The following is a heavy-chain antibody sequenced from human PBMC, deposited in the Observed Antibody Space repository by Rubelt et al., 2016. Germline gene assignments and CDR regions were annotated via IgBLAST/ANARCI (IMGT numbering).Heavy chain of an antibody. V-gene: IGHV4-39*01. CDR2: IYYSGST. CDR1: GGSISSSSYY. CDR3: ARIDIVVVPSATFDH. J-gene: IGHJ4*02. Sequence: GPGLVKPSETLSLTCTVSGGSISSSSYYWGWIRQPPGKGLEWIGSIYYSGSTYYNPSLKSRVTISVDTSKNQFSLKLSSVTAADTAVYYCARIDIVVVPSATFDHWGQGTLVTVSS. D-gene: IGHD2-2*01.